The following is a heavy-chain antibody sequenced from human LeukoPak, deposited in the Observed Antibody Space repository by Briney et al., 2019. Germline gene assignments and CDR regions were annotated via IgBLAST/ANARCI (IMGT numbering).Heavy chain of an antibody. D-gene: IGHD3-3*01. CDR1: GGSFSGYY. CDR3: ARAMYYDFWSGYFARPGASLDH. V-gene: IGHV4-34*01. J-gene: IGHJ4*02. Sequence: SETLSLTCAVYGGSFSGYYWSWIRQPPGKGLEWIGEINHSGSTNYNPSLKSRVTISVDTSKNQFSRKLSSVTAADTAVYYCARAMYYDFWSGYFARPGASLDHWGQGTLVTVSS. CDR2: INHSGST.